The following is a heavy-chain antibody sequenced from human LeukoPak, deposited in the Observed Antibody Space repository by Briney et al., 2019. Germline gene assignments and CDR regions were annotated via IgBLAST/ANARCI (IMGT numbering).Heavy chain of an antibody. Sequence: PGGSLRLSCAASGFTFGSYAMSWVRQPPGKGLEWVSTFSGSGDTTYYADSVKGRFTISRDNSKNTLYLQMNSLRAEDTAVYYCAKDRTPHYDSSGYSILGYWGQGTLVTVSS. D-gene: IGHD3-22*01. CDR3: AKDRTPHYDSSGYSILGY. CDR2: FSGSGDTT. V-gene: IGHV3-23*01. CDR1: GFTFGSYA. J-gene: IGHJ4*02.